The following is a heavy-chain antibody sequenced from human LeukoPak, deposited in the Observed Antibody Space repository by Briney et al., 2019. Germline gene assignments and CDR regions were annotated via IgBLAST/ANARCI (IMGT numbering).Heavy chain of an antibody. CDR1: GYIFNSYG. CDR3: ARGLQNLDGMDV. J-gene: IGHJ6*02. D-gene: IGHD3-16*01. V-gene: IGHV1-8*02. CDR2: MNPNSGNT. Sequence: RASVKVSCKASGYIFNSYGISWVRQAPGQGLEWMGWMNPNSGNTGYAQKFQGRVTMTRNTSISTAYMELSSLRSEDTAVYYCARGLQNLDGMDVWGQGTTVTVSS.